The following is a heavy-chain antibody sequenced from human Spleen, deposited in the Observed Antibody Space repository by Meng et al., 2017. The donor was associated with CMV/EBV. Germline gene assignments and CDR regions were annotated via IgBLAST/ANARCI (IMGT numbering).Heavy chain of an antibody. CDR2: ISSSSSYI. Sequence: GESLKISCAASGFTFSSYSMNWVRQAPGKGLEWVSSISSSSSYIYCADSVKGRFTISRDNAKNSLYLQMNSLRAEDTAVYYCARIAASDAFDIWGQGTMVTVSS. CDR3: ARIAASDAFDI. V-gene: IGHV3-21*01. J-gene: IGHJ3*02. CDR1: GFTFSSYS. D-gene: IGHD6-13*01.